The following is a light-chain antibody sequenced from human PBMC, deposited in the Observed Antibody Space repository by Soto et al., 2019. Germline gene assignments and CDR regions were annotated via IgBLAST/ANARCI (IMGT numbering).Light chain of an antibody. V-gene: IGLV4-69*01. CDR1: SGHSNYA. CDR2: LNSDGSH. Sequence: QAVLTQSPSASASLGASVKLTCTLSSGHSNYAIAWHQQQSEKGPRYLMKLNSDGSHSKGDGIPDRFPGSSSGAERSLTISSLLSEDEADYYYQTWGAGIVVCGAGTQPTVL. CDR3: QTWGAGIVV. J-gene: IGLJ2*01.